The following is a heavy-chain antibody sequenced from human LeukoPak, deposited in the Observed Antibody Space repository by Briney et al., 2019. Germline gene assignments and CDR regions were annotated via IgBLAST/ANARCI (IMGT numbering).Heavy chain of an antibody. CDR2: ISSSGSYI. D-gene: IGHD4-17*01. V-gene: IGHV3-21*01. Sequence: PGGSLRLSCAASGFTFSSYSMNWVRQAPGKGLEWVSSISSSGSYIYCADSVKGRFTISRDNAKSSLYLQMNSLRAEDTAVYYCARGYYGDPSQVYYFDYWGQGTLVTVSS. J-gene: IGHJ4*02. CDR3: ARGYYGDPSQVYYFDY. CDR1: GFTFSSYS.